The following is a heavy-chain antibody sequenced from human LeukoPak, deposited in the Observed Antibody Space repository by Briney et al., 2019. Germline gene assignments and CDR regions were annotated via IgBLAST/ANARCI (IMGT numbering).Heavy chain of an antibody. CDR1: GGSISSTTSY. D-gene: IGHD6-13*01. CDR3: ARSSEQLGTRYFYYGMDV. J-gene: IGHJ6*02. V-gene: IGHV4-39*01. Sequence: SETLSLTCSVSGGSISSTTSYWAWIRQPPGKGLEWIGNVYYSGSTYYNPSLKSRVTISVDTSKNQFSLKVKSVTAADTAVYHCARSSEQLGTRYFYYGMDVWGQGTTVTVSS. CDR2: VYYSGST.